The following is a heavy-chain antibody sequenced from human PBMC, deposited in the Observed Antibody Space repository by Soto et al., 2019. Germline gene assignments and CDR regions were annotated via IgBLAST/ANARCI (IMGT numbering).Heavy chain of an antibody. CDR2: IYYSGTT. D-gene: IGHD3-3*01. J-gene: IGHJ3*02. CDR1: GGSISSGNYY. CDR3: ARHHSEYYNFWSGVDAFDI. V-gene: IGHV4-30-4*01. Sequence: SETLSLTCTVSGGSISSGNYYWSWVRQPPGKGLEWIGYIYYSGTTHYNPSLKNRLIISMDTSKNQFALKLISVTAADTAVYYCARHHSEYYNFWSGVDAFDIWGQGTMVT.